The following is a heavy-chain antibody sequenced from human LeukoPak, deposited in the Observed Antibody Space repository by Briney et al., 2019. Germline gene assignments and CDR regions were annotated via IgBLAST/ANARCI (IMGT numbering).Heavy chain of an antibody. CDR3: ARGGFRFFAH. D-gene: IGHD2-15*01. J-gene: IGHJ5*02. CDR2: ITNSGTYI. Sequence: GGSLRLSCAASGFTFRSYSMNWVRQAPGKGLEWVSSITNSGTYIYYADSLKGRFTISRDNAKNSLYLQMNSLRAEDTAVYYCARGGFRFFAHWGQGTLVTVSS. V-gene: IGHV3-21*01. CDR1: GFTFRSYS.